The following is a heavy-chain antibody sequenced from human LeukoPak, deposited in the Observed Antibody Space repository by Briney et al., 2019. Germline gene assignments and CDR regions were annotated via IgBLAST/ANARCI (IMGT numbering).Heavy chain of an antibody. CDR2: VYYSGSP. D-gene: IGHD3-9*01. Sequence: SETLSLTCTVSGDSISSSSYYWGWIRQPPGKGLEWIVSVYYSGSPYYNPSLESRVAISVDTSKNQFSLKLTSVTAADTAVYYCARQHEVLTGNAFDIWGQGTMVTVSS. V-gene: IGHV4-39*01. CDR1: GDSISSSSYY. CDR3: ARQHEVLTGNAFDI. J-gene: IGHJ3*02.